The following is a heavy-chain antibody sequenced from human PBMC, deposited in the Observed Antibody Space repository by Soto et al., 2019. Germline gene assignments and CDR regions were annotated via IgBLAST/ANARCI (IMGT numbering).Heavy chain of an antibody. CDR3: ARGVAAGVDY. CDR1: GYTFTGYY. Sequence: ASVKVSCKASGYTFTGYYMHWVRQAPGQGLEWMGWINPNSGGTNYAQKFQGWVTMTRDTSINTAYMELSSLRSEDTAVYYCARGVAAGVDYWGQGTLVTVSS. J-gene: IGHJ4*02. CDR2: INPNSGGT. D-gene: IGHD6-13*01. V-gene: IGHV1-2*04.